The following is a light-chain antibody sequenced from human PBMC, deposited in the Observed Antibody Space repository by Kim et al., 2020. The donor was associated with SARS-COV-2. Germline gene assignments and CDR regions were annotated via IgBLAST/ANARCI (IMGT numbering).Light chain of an antibody. CDR2: GAS. V-gene: IGKV3-20*01. J-gene: IGKJ1*01. CDR1: QSVSSNY. CDR3: QKYSSSPAT. Sequence: EIVLTQSPGTLSLSPGERATPSCSASQSVSSNYLSWYHQKPGQAPRLLIYGASSRATGIPDRFTGSGSGTDFTLTITRLEPEDFAVYYCQKYSSSPATFCQGSKV.